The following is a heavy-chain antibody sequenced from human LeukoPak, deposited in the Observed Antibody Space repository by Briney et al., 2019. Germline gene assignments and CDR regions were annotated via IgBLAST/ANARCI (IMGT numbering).Heavy chain of an antibody. CDR2: IYYSGST. V-gene: IGHV4-39*01. CDR3: AQYTSSSAYSDH. Sequence: SETLSLTCIVSGGSISSNSYHCGWIRQPPGKGLEWIGNIYYSGSTYYNPSLESRVTMSVDTSKNQFYLKVNSVTAADTGVYYCAQYTSSSAYSDHWGQGTLVTVSS. J-gene: IGHJ4*02. CDR1: GGSISSNSYH. D-gene: IGHD6-6*01.